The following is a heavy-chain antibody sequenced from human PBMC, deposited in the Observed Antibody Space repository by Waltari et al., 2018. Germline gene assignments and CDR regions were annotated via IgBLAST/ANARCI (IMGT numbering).Heavy chain of an antibody. Sequence: EVQLVESGGGLVQPGGSLRLSCAASGFTFSRYWMGWVRQAPGKGLEWVANIKQDGSEKYYVDSVKGRFTISRDNAKNSLYLQMNSLRAEDTAVYYCARDRRNWFDPWGQGTLVTVSS. CDR1: GFTFSRYW. J-gene: IGHJ5*02. CDR2: IKQDGSEK. V-gene: IGHV3-7*01. CDR3: ARDRRNWFDP.